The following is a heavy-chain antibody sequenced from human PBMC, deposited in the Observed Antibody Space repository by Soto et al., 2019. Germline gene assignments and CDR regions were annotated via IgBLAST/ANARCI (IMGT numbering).Heavy chain of an antibody. Sequence: GRSLRLSCAASGFTLRTYTMNWVRQAPGKGLEWVSSSSISSSDRYYADSVRGRFTISRDNAKNALYLQMNSLRADDTAVYFCVRGMNPLFGGQGTLVTVSS. CDR1: GFTLRTYT. CDR2: SSISSSDR. CDR3: VRGMNPLF. V-gene: IGHV3-21*06. J-gene: IGHJ4*01.